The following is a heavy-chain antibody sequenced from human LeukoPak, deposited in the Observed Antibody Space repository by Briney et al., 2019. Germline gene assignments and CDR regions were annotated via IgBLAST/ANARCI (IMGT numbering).Heavy chain of an antibody. CDR3: ARTISPYWFGELRIGVFDY. D-gene: IGHD3-10*01. CDR1: GGSISSYY. CDR2: IYYSGST. J-gene: IGHJ4*02. Sequence: PSETLPLTCTVSGGSISSYYWSWIRQPPGKGLEWIGYIYYSGSTNYNPSLKSRVTISVDTSKNQFSLKLSSVTAADTAVYYCARTISPYWFGELRIGVFDYWGQGTLVTVSS. V-gene: IGHV4-59*01.